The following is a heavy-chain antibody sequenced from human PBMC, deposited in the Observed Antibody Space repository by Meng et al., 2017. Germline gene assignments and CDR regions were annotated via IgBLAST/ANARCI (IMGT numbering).Heavy chain of an antibody. CDR1: GYTFTGYY. Sequence: QGRVGQSGVEMKKPGASVEVSCKASGYTFTGYYMHWVRQAPGQGLEWMGRINPNSGGTNYAQKFQGRVTMTRDTSISTAYMELSRLRSDDTAVYYCAQTTVTTYSEYFQHWGQGTLVTVSS. CDR3: AQTTVTTYSEYFQH. J-gene: IGHJ1*01. CDR2: INPNSGGT. V-gene: IGHV1-2*06. D-gene: IGHD4-11*01.